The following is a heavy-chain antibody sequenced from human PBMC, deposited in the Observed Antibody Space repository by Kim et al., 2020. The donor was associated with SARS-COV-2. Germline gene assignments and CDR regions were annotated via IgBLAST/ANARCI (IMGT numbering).Heavy chain of an antibody. CDR2: IKNRVSGGTR. Sequence: GGSLRLSCTGSGFDFNDAWMSWVRQAPGKGLEWVGRIKNRVSGGTRDYAAAVEGRFIISRDESKKMLYLQMNSLKSEDTAVYYCATEDYGDRSAVDYFDYWGQGALVTVSA. D-gene: IGHD2-21*01. V-gene: IGHV3-15*01. CDR3: ATEDYGDRSAVDYFDY. J-gene: IGHJ4*02. CDR1: GFDFNDAW.